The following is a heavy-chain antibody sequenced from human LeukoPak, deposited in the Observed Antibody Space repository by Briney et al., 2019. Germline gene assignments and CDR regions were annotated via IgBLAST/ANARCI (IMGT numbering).Heavy chain of an antibody. Sequence: SVKVSCKASGGTFSGYAISWVRQAPGQGLEWMGRIIPIFGIANYAQKFQGRVTITADKSTSTAYMELSSLRSEDTAVYYCARVPANYYGSGSYYNDGWFDPWGQGTLVTVSS. CDR2: IIPIFGIA. CDR1: GGTFSGYA. D-gene: IGHD3-10*01. V-gene: IGHV1-69*04. J-gene: IGHJ5*02. CDR3: ARVPANYYGSGSYYNDGWFDP.